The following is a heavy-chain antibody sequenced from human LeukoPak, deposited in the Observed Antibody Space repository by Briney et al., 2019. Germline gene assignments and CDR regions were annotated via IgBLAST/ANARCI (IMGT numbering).Heavy chain of an antibody. Sequence: SETLSLTCNVSGGSISSDYWSWIRQPAGKGLEWIGRIYISGSINYNPSLKSRVIISVDKSKNQFSLKLTSVTAADTAVYYCARLQLRHCSRTSCANEFDYWGQGTLVTVSS. V-gene: IGHV4-4*07. CDR3: ARLQLRHCSRTSCANEFDY. CDR1: GGSISSDY. CDR2: IYISGSI. D-gene: IGHD2-2*01. J-gene: IGHJ4*02.